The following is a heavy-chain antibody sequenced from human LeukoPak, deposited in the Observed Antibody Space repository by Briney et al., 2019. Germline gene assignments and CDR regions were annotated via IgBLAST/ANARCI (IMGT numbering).Heavy chain of an antibody. D-gene: IGHD6-13*01. Sequence: ASVKVSCKASGYTFTSYTIHWVRQAPGQRLEWMGWINAGNGNTKYSQEFQDRVTISRDTSASTAYMELSSLRSEDMAVYYCARDGYSSSWDYYYYMDVWGKGTTVTVSS. CDR3: ARDGYSSSWDYYYYMDV. CDR2: INAGNGNT. CDR1: GYTFTSYT. J-gene: IGHJ6*03. V-gene: IGHV1-3*03.